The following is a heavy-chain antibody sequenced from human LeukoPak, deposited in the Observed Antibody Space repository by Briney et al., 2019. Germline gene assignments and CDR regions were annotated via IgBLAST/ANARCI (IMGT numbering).Heavy chain of an antibody. CDR2: IIPIFGTA. J-gene: IGHJ3*02. CDR1: GGTFSSYA. Sequence: SVKVSCKASGGTFSSYAISWVRPAPGQGLEWMGGIIPIFGTANYAQKFQGRVTITTDESTSTAYMELSSLRSEDTAVYYCARVRELPGPFDIWGQGTMVTVSS. CDR3: ARVRELPGPFDI. V-gene: IGHV1-69*05. D-gene: IGHD1-26*01.